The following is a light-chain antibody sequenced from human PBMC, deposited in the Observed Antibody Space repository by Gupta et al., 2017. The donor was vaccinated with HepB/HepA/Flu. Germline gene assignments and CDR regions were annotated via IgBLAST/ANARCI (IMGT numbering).Light chain of an antibody. J-gene: IGKJ2*03. CDR2: YGS. CDR3: RQEHSFPPG. Sequence: DIQMTQSPSSLSAFVGDSVTITCQASQDIKNYLIWYQQKPGKSPKLLLYYGSKLERGVPPRLSGSKSSRSFAFTINSRQPEETVTYSCRQEHSFPPGFGQATKVEIK. V-gene: IGKV1-33*01. CDR1: QDIKNY.